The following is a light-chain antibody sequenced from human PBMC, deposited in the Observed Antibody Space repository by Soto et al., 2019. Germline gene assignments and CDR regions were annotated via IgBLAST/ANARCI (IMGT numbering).Light chain of an antibody. J-gene: IGKJ4*01. CDR3: QQSYTTPLT. Sequence: DIQMTQSPSSLSASVGDRVTITCRASQSISSYLNWYQQKPGQAPNLLIYAASTLQSGVPSRFSGSGSGTDFTLTIRSLQPEDFATYYCQQSYTTPLTFGGGTKV. CDR2: AAS. V-gene: IGKV1-39*01. CDR1: QSISSY.